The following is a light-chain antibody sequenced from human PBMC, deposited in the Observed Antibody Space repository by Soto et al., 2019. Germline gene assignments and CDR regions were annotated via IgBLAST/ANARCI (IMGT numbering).Light chain of an antibody. CDR3: QTWDTGIRV. Sequence: QAVLTQSPSASASLGASVKLTCTLSSGHSSYAIAWHQQQPEKGPRYLMKLNSDGSHSKGDGIPDRFSGSSSGAERYLTISSLQSEDEADYYCQTWDTGIRVFGGGTKVTDL. V-gene: IGLV4-69*01. CDR1: SGHSSYA. J-gene: IGLJ2*01. CDR2: LNSDGSH.